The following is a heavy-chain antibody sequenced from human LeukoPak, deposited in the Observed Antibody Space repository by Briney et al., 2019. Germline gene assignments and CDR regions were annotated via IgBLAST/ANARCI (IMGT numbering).Heavy chain of an antibody. J-gene: IGHJ3*02. CDR2: IIPFCGTT. CDR3: ARDHDYFDSSGYSYRPDVFDI. Sequence: ASVKDSCKASGGTFSSYAISWVGQAPGQGPEWMGAIIPFCGTTDYAQKFQGRVTITADESTNTAYMDLSSLRSEDTAVYYCARDHDYFDSSGYSYRPDVFDIWGQGTVVTVSS. D-gene: IGHD3-22*01. CDR1: GGTFSSYA. V-gene: IGHV1-69*13.